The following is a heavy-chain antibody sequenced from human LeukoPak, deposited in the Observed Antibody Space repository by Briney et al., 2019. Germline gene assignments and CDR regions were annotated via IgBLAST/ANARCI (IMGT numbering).Heavy chain of an antibody. D-gene: IGHD3-3*01. Sequence: GGSLRLSCAASGFTVSSKYMSWVRQAPGKGLEWVSVIYSGGGTFYADSVKGRFTISRDDSKNTLFLQMNSLRVEDTAVYYCASGPYYDFSSGLDYWGQGTLVTVSS. CDR1: GFTVSSKY. V-gene: IGHV3-53*01. CDR3: ASGPYYDFSSGLDY. CDR2: IYSGGGT. J-gene: IGHJ4*02.